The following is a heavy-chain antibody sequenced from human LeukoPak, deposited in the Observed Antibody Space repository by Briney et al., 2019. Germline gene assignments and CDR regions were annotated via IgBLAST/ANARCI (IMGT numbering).Heavy chain of an antibody. CDR2: ISSSGDNI. CDR1: GFTFSDFY. CDR3: ARGNRRPNTNCNYFDC. Sequence: GGSLRLACADSGFTFSDFYMSWVRQAPRKVLEWVSSISSSGDNIYYTDSVKGRFTISRVNAKKSLYLQMNILRAEDTAVYYCARGNRRPNTNCNYFDCWGQGILVTVSS. J-gene: IGHJ4*02. D-gene: IGHD1-14*01. V-gene: IGHV3-11*04.